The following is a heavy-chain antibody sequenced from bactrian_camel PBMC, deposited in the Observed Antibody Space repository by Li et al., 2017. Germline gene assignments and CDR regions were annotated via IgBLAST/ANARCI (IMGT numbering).Heavy chain of an antibody. CDR2: IYADGGTT. V-gene: IGHV3-2*01. CDR1: GVTFGRYD. J-gene: IGHJ4*01. Sequence: QVQLVESGGGLVQPRGSLRLSCAASGVTFGRYDMTWVRQAPGKGLESVSSIYADGGTTYYTDSVKGRFTISRDNAKNTVYLQMNSLKPEDTAVYYCVRDAGTPYGYNYWGQGTQVTVS. CDR3: VRDAGTPYGYNY. D-gene: IGHD6*01.